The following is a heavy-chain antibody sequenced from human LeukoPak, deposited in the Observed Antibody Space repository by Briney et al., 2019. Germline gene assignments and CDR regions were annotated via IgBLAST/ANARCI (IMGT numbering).Heavy chain of an antibody. CDR2: ISYDGSNK. D-gene: IGHD4-23*01. CDR1: GFTFSSYG. Sequence: GGSLRLSCAASGFTFSSYGMHWVRQAPGKGLEWLAVISYDGSNKYYADSVKGRFTISRDNAKNTLYVQMNILRTDYTAVYYCAKNVMPTLIPPADWGQGTLVTVSS. J-gene: IGHJ4*02. V-gene: IGHV3-30*18. CDR3: AKNVMPTLIPPAD.